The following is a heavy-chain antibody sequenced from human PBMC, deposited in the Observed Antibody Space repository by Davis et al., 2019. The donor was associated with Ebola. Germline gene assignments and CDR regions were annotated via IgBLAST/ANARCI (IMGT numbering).Heavy chain of an antibody. CDR3: AAKSIAVTGVYYYYGMDV. CDR2: ITKSGSHR. D-gene: IGHD6-19*01. J-gene: IGHJ6*02. CDR1: GFTFSRYD. Sequence: GESLMISCETSGFTFSRYDMNWVRQAPGKGLEWISDITKSGSHRHYADSVKGRFTISRDNAKNSVYLEMSSLRVEDTAVYYCAAKSIAVTGVYYYYGMDVWGQGTTVTVSS. V-gene: IGHV3-48*03.